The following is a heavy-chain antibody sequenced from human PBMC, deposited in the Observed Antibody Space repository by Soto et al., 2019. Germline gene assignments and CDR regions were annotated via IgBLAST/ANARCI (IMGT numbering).Heavy chain of an antibody. CDR2: MNPNSGET. CDR3: ARVAVAARSRWYNWFDP. D-gene: IGHD2-15*01. CDR1: GYTFTDYD. V-gene: IGHV1-8*01. J-gene: IGHJ5*02. Sequence: QEQLVQSGAEVKKPGASVKVSCKTSGYTFTDYDINWVRQATGQALEWIGWMNPNSGETGYAQKFQGRGTMTRRASLRTAYLELSSLRSEDTAVDYCARVAVAARSRWYNWFDPWGQGTLVTVSS.